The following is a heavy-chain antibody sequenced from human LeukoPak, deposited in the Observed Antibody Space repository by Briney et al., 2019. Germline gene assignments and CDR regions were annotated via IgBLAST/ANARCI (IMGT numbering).Heavy chain of an antibody. V-gene: IGHV4-59*01. J-gene: IGHJ6*02. D-gene: IGHD6-19*01. CDR3: ARADGVAVAATSYSYGMDV. CDR2: IYYSGST. Sequence: PSETLSLTCTVAGGSISSYYWSWIGQPPGKGLEWIGYIYYSGSTNYNPSLKSRVTISVDTSKNQFSLTLSSVTAADTAVYYCARADGVAVAATSYSYGMDVWGQGTTVTVSS. CDR1: GGSISSYY.